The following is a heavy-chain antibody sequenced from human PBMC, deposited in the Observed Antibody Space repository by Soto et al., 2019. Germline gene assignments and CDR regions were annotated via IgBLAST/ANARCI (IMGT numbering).Heavy chain of an antibody. CDR2: ISAGGGNT. CDR3: VKHSEYQLLSWFDP. V-gene: IGHV3-23*01. Sequence: VQLLESGGGLVQPGGSLRLSCAASGFSFSTYAMSWVRQAPGKGLEWVSGISAGGGNTFYADSVRGRFTISRDNSKNTLYRQINSLRAEDTALYYCVKHSEYQLLSWFDPWGQGTLVTVSS. D-gene: IGHD2-2*01. J-gene: IGHJ5*02. CDR1: GFSFSTYA.